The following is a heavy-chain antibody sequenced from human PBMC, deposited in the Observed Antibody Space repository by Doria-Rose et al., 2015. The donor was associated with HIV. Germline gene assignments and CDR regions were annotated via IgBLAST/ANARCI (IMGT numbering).Heavy chain of an antibody. CDR2: IFSDDER. Sequence: QITLKESGPVLVKPTETLTLTCTVSGVSLSSPGMGVSWIRQPPGKALEWLANIFSDDERSYKTSLQSRLTISRVTSNSKVVLTMPDMDPVDTATYYCARIKSSRWYHKYYFDYWGQGTLVIVSA. D-gene: IGHD6-13*01. CDR3: ARIKSSRWYHKYYFDY. CDR1: GVSLSSPGMG. V-gene: IGHV2-26*01. J-gene: IGHJ4*02.